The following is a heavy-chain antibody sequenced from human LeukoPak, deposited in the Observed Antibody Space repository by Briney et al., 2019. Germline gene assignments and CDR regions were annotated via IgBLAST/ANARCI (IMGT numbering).Heavy chain of an antibody. CDR2: TYYRSKWYN. CDR3: ARGPGLLWFGRYYYYYYMDV. Sequence: SQTLSLTCAISGDSVSSNSAAWNWIRQSPSRGLEWLGRTYYRSKWYNDYAVSVKSRITINPDTSKNQFSLKLSSVTAADTAVYYCARGPGLLWFGRYYYYYYMDVWGKGTTVTVSS. V-gene: IGHV6-1*01. CDR1: GDSVSSNSAA. D-gene: IGHD3-10*01. J-gene: IGHJ6*03.